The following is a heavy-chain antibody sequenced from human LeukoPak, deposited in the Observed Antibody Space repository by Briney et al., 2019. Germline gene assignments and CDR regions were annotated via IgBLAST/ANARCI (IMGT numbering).Heavy chain of an antibody. Sequence: SETLSLTCTVSGGSIRSFYWSWIRQPPGKGLEWIGYIFYSGSTNYNPSLKSRVTISVDTSKNQFSLKLSSVTAADTAVYYCARHGSGYYFFDYWGQGTLVTISS. J-gene: IGHJ4*02. V-gene: IGHV4-59*08. CDR1: GGSIRSFY. CDR2: IFYSGST. CDR3: ARHGSGYYFFDY. D-gene: IGHD3-3*01.